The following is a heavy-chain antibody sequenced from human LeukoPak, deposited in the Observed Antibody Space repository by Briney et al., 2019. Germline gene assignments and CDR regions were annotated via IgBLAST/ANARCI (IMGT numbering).Heavy chain of an antibody. J-gene: IGHJ6*02. D-gene: IGHD2-21*02. V-gene: IGHV3-49*03. CDR1: GFTFGDYA. CDR3: TRDTAYCGGDCYAPVYYYYGMDV. Sequence: GRSLRLSCTASGFTFGDYAMSWFRQAPGKGLEWVGFIRSKAYGGTTEYAASVKGRFTISRDDSKSIAYLQMNSLKTEDTAVYYCTRDTAYCGGDCYAPVYYYYGMDVWGQGTTVTVFS. CDR2: IRSKAYGGTT.